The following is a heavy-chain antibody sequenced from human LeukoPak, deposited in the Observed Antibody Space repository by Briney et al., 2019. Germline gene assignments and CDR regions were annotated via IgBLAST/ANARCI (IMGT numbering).Heavy chain of an antibody. CDR1: QFTFSRYW. CDR2: IKQDGIEE. D-gene: IGHD4/OR15-4a*01. Sequence: GGSLRLSCAASQFTFSRYWMNWVRQAPGKGLEWVASIKQDGIEEYYVESVKGRFTISRDNAKNSVYLQMNSLRAEDTAIYYCAKDIAYGGNHFDYWGQGTLVTVSS. V-gene: IGHV3-7*01. CDR3: AKDIAYGGNHFDY. J-gene: IGHJ4*02.